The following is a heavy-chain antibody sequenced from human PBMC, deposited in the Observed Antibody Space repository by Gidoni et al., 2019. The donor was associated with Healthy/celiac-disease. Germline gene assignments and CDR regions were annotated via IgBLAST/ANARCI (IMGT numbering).Heavy chain of an antibody. CDR2: IYYSGST. CDR3: ARFDDTGHRDYGGNFQHAFDI. J-gene: IGHJ3*02. V-gene: IGHV4-31*03. CDR1: GGSISSGGYY. D-gene: IGHD4-17*01. Sequence: QVQLQESGPGLVKPSQTLSLTCTVSGGSISSGGYYWSWIRQHPGKGLEWIGYIYYSGSTYYNPSLKSRVTISVDTSKNQFSLKLSSVTAADTAVYYCARFDDTGHRDYGGNFQHAFDIWGQGTMVTVSS.